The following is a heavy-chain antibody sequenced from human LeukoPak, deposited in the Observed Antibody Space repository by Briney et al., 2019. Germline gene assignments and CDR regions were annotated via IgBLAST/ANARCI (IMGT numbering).Heavy chain of an antibody. V-gene: IGHV1-2*02. D-gene: IGHD4-17*01. CDR1: GYTFTSYD. CDR3: ASDYGDRVP. J-gene: IGHJ5*02. Sequence: ASVKVSCKASGYTFTSYDIDWVRQATGQGLEWMGWINPNSGGTNYAQKFQGRVTMTRDTSISTAYMELSRLRSDDTAVYYCASDYGDRVPWGQGTLVTVSS. CDR2: INPNSGGT.